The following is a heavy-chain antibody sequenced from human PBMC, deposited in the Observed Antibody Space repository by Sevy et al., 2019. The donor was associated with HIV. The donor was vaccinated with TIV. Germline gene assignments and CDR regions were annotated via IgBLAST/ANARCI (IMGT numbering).Heavy chain of an antibody. CDR2: STNKLGGYIT. CDR1: GFSVSSYY. J-gene: IGHJ4*02. CDR3: VKGAWYSIEF. Sequence: GGSLRLSCVASGFSVSSYYIDWVRQAPGKGLEFVSRSTNKLGGYITDYAASVDGRFTVLRDDSRNSLYLQMNSLKTEDTAVYYCVKGAWYSIEFSGPRTLVTVSS. V-gene: IGHV3-72*01. D-gene: IGHD2-21*02.